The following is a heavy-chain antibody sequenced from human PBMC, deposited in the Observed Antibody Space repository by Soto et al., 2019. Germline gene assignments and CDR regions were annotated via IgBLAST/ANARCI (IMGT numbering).Heavy chain of an antibody. J-gene: IGHJ3*01. CDR2: IYTTGST. V-gene: IGHV4-4*07. CDR1: GGSFRGYY. D-gene: IGHD1-26*01. Sequence: SETLSLTCTVSGGSFRGYYWSWIRQPAGKGLEWIGRIYTTGSTNYNPSLKSRVTMSVDTSKNQFSLKLRSLTAADTAVYYCARAKGGSSLAFDVWGQGTMVTVSS. CDR3: ARAKGGSSLAFDV.